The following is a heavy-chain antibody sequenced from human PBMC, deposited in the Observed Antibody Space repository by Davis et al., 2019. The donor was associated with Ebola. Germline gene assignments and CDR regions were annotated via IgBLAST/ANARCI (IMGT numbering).Heavy chain of an antibody. J-gene: IGHJ6*02. CDR3: ASPRARGMDV. CDR2: SFPGRGA. CDR1: GGSISSSRHY. V-gene: IGHV4-39*01. D-gene: IGHD3-10*01. Sequence: PSETLSLTCTGSGGSISSSRHYWGWIRQPPGKGLEWIGSSFPGRGAYYNPSLKNRVTIDADTSENQLSLQLRSVTAADTAVYYCASPRARGMDVWGQGTTVTVSS.